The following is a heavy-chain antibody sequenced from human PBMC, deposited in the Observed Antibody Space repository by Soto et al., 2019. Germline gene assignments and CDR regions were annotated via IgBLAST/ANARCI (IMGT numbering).Heavy chain of an antibody. V-gene: IGHV4-39*01. D-gene: IGHD2-15*01. Sequence: QLQLQESGPGLVKPSETLSLTCTVSGGSISSSSYYWGWIRQPPGKGLEWIGSIYYSGSTYYNPSLKSRVTIAVDTSKHQFSLTLSSVTAADTAVYSCARHTPASSISDHWGQGTLVTVSS. CDR3: ARHTPASSISDH. CDR1: GGSISSSSYY. CDR2: IYYSGST. J-gene: IGHJ4*02.